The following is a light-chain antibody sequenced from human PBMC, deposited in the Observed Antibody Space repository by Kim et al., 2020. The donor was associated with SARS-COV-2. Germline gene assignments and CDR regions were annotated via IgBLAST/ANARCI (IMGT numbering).Light chain of an antibody. CDR2: GAS. CDR3: EQYNKWPYT. J-gene: IGKJ2*01. Sequence: VSPGERATLSCRASQSVSSNYLAWYQQKSGQAPRLLIYGASSRAAGIPARFSGSGSGTEYTLTISGLQSEDFAVYYCEQYNKWPYTFGQGTKLEI. CDR1: QSVSSN. V-gene: IGKV3-15*01.